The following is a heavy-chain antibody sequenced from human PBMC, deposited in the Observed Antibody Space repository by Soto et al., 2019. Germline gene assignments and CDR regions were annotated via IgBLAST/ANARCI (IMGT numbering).Heavy chain of an antibody. V-gene: IGHV3-23*01. J-gene: IGHJ6*02. CDR3: ARDQLEPQYYYYYGMDV. D-gene: IGHD1-1*01. CDR1: GFTFSSYA. CDR2: ISGSGGST. Sequence: GGSLRLSCAASGFTFSSYAMSWVRQAPGKGLEWVSAISGSGGSTYYADSVKGRFTISRDNSKNTLYLQMNSLRAEDTAVYYCARDQLEPQYYYYYGMDVWGQGTTVTVSS.